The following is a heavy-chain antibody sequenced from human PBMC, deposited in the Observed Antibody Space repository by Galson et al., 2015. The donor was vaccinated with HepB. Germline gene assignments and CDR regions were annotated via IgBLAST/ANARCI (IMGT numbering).Heavy chain of an antibody. D-gene: IGHD3-3*01. J-gene: IGHJ3*02. CDR1: GYTFTSYD. CDR3: GRGYDFWSGYFPI. CDR2: MNPNSGNT. Sequence: SVKVSCKASGYTFTSYDINWVRQATGQGLEWMGWMNPNSGNTGYAQKFQGRVTMTRNTSISTAYMELSSLRSEDTAVYYCGRGYDFWSGYFPIWGQGTMVTVSS. V-gene: IGHV1-8*01.